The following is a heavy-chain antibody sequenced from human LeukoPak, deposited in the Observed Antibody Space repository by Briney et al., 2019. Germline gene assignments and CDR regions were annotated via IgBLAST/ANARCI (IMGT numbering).Heavy chain of an antibody. J-gene: IGHJ5*02. V-gene: IGHV1-58*01. D-gene: IGHD3-10*01. CDR3: AADQFGYYYGSGNYP. Sequence: TSVKVSGKASGFTFTSSAVQWVRQARGQRLEWIGWIVVGSGNTNYARKFQERVTITRDMSTSTAYMELSSLRSEDTAVYYCAADQFGYYYGSGNYPWGQGALVTVSS. CDR1: GFTFTSSA. CDR2: IVVGSGNT.